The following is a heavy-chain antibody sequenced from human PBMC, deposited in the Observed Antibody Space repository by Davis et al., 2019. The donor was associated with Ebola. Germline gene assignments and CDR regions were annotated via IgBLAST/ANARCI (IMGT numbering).Heavy chain of an antibody. CDR2: LGLSADT. Sequence: GGSLRLSCETSGFIFRNYVMSWVRQAPGKGLEWVSTLGLSADTYYADSVKGRFTISRDNSKNTLHLQMNSLRVEDTAIYYCAKDTSNVWFDVWGQGTMVAVSS. V-gene: IGHV3-23*01. D-gene: IGHD6-19*01. J-gene: IGHJ3*01. CDR3: AKDTSNVWFDV. CDR1: GFIFRNYV.